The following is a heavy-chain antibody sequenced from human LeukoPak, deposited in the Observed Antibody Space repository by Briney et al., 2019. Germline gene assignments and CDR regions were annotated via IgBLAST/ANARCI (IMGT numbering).Heavy chain of an antibody. D-gene: IGHD2-2*01. J-gene: IGHJ5*02. CDR2: INSDGSST. V-gene: IGHV3-74*01. Sequence: PGGSLRVSSAASGFTFSRYWMHWVRQAPGKGLVWVSRINSDGSSTNYADSVKGRFTISRDNAKNTLYLQMNSLRVEDTAVYYCASSRGGFNWFDPWGHGTLVTVSS. CDR1: GFTFSRYW. CDR3: ASSRGGFNWFDP.